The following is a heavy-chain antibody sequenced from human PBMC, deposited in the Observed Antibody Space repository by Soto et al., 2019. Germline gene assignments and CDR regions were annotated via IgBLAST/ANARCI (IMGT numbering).Heavy chain of an antibody. V-gene: IGHV5-51*01. J-gene: IGHJ6*02. CDR2: IYPGDSDT. CDR3: AASIFYYGMDV. CDR1: GYTFTNYW. Sequence: PGASLKISCNGSGYTFTNYWIGWVRQMPGKGLEWMGIIYPGDSDTKYNPSFQGQVTISADKSITTTYLQWSSLKASDTAIYYCAASIFYYGMDVWGQGTTVTVSS.